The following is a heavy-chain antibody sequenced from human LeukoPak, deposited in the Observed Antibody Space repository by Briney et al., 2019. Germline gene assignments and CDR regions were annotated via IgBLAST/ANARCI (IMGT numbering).Heavy chain of an antibody. V-gene: IGHV4-30-2*01. CDR3: ARGQLWFGEFKNYYYYYYMDV. CDR2: IYHSGST. J-gene: IGHJ6*03. D-gene: IGHD3-10*01. Sequence: PSETLSLTCAVSGGSISSGGYSWSWIRQPPGKGLEWIGYIYHSGSTYYNPSLKSRVTISVDRSKNQFSLKLSSVTAADTAVYYCARGQLWFGEFKNYYYYYYMDVWGKGTTVTVSS. CDR1: GGSISSGGYS.